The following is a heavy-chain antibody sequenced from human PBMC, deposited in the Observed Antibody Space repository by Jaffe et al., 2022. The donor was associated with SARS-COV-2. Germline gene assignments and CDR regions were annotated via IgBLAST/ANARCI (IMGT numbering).Heavy chain of an antibody. CDR2: IYYSGST. Sequence: QVQLQESGPGLVKPSETLSLTCTVSGGSISSYYWSWIRQPPGKGLEWIGYIYYSGSTNYNPSLKSRVTISVDTSKNQFSLKLSSVTAADTAVYYCARDLGTYYYDSSGPNGMDVWGQGTTVTVSS. CDR3: ARDLGTYYYDSSGPNGMDV. D-gene: IGHD3-22*01. V-gene: IGHV4-59*01. J-gene: IGHJ6*02. CDR1: GGSISSYY.